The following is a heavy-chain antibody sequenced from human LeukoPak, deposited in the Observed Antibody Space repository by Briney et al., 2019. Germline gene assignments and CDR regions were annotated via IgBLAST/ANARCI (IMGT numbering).Heavy chain of an antibody. CDR1: GGSISSSSYY. CDR3: ARQGGYCSGGSCYSYYFDY. V-gene: IGHV4-39*01. CDR2: IYYSGST. J-gene: IGHJ4*02. D-gene: IGHD2-15*01. Sequence: SETLSLTCTVSGGSISSSSYYWGWIRQPPGKGLEWIGSIYYSGSTYYNPSLKSRVTISVDTSKNQFSLKRSSVTAADTAVYYCARQGGYCSGGSCYSYYFDYWGQGTLVTVSS.